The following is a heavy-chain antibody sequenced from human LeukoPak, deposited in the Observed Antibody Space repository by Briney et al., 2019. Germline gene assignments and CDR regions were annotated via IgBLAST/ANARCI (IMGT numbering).Heavy chain of an antibody. J-gene: IGHJ5*02. D-gene: IGHD2-21*02. CDR3: ARHAEHIVVVTAPESWFDP. CDR2: INHSGST. V-gene: IGHV4-34*01. CDR1: GGSFSGYY. Sequence: PSETLSLTCAVYGGSFSGYYWSWIRQPPGKGLEWIGEINHSGSTNYNPSLKSRVTISVDTSKNQFSLKLSSVTAADTAVYYCARHAEHIVVVTAPESWFDPWGQGTLVTVSS.